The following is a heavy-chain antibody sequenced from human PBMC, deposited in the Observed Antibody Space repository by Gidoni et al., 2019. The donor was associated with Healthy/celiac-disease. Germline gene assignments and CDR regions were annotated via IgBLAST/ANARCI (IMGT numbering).Heavy chain of an antibody. CDR2: NNHSGGS. CDR3: GRARGGPTPHYFDY. Sequence: QVQLQQCGAGLLKPSETLSLTCAVYGGSFSGYYWRWIRQPPGKGLERIGENNHSGGSNYNPSLKRRVTKSEDTSKNQFSRKLSSGTAADTAVDYCGRARGGPTPHYFDYWGQGTLVTVSS. D-gene: IGHD3-10*01. V-gene: IGHV4-34*01. J-gene: IGHJ4*02. CDR1: GGSFSGYY.